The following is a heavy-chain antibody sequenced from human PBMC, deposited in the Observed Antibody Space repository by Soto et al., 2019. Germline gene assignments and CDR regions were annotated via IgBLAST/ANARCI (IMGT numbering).Heavy chain of an antibody. D-gene: IGHD3-3*01. CDR3: ARAWLLRFLEWNNWFDP. V-gene: IGHV1-3*01. Sequence: ASVKVSCKASGYTFTSYAMHWVRQAPGQRLEWMGWINAGNGNTKYSQKFQGRVTITRDTSASTAYMELSSLRSEDTAVYYCARAWLLRFLEWNNWFDPWGQGTLVTVSS. J-gene: IGHJ5*02. CDR2: INAGNGNT. CDR1: GYTFTSYA.